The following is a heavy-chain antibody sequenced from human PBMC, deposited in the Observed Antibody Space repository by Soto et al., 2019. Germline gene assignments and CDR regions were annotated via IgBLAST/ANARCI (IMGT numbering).Heavy chain of an antibody. D-gene: IGHD3-16*02. J-gene: IGHJ5*02. CDR1: GFILRNYW. CDR3: ARYRSLDP. V-gene: IGHV3-7*03. CDR2: IKKDGREK. Sequence: EVQLVESGGGLVQPGGSLRLSCADSGFILRNYWMSWVRQAPGMGLQWVASIKKDGREKYYVDPVKGRFTISRENAKNSLYLQMNSLRAEDTAVYYCARYRSLDPWGQGILVSVSS.